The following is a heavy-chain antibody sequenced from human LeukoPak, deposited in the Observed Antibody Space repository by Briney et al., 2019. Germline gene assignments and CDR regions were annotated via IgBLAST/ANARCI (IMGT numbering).Heavy chain of an antibody. CDR2: IIPIFGTA. D-gene: IGHD3-16*02. V-gene: IGHV1-69*05. CDR3: ARGARGPGGHYYDYVWGSYRYHYFDY. CDR1: GGTFSSYA. Sequence: ASVKVSCKASGGTFSSYAISWVRQAPGQGLEWMGGIIPIFGTANYAQKFQGRVTITTDKSTSTAYMELSSLRTEDTAVYYCARGARGPGGHYYDYVWGSYRYHYFDYWGQGTLVTVSS. J-gene: IGHJ4*02.